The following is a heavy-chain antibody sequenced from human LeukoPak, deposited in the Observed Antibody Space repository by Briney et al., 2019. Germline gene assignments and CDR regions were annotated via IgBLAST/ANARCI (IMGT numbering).Heavy chain of an antibody. V-gene: IGHV3-64D*09. Sequence: GSLRLSCSASGFTFSSFAMFWVRQAPGKGLEYVSGISSDGGRTNYADSVKARFTISRDNSKATLYLQMTSLRPEDTAIYYCVKDPSGNYFYFDYRGQGTLVTVSS. J-gene: IGHJ4*02. CDR3: VKDPSGNYFYFDY. CDR2: ISSDGGRT. CDR1: GFTFSSFA. D-gene: IGHD1-26*01.